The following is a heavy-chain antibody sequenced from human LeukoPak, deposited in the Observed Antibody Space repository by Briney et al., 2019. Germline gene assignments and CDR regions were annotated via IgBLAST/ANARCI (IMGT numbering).Heavy chain of an antibody. V-gene: IGHV1-69*05. CDR1: GGTLSSYA. J-gene: IGHJ4*02. CDR3: ARDGYDSSGYYHRVFDY. D-gene: IGHD3-22*01. Sequence: SVKVSCKASGGTLSSYAISWVRQAPGQGLEWMGGIIPIFGTANYAQKFQGRVTITTDESTSTAYMELSSLRSEDTAVYYCARDGYDSSGYYHRVFDYWGQGTLVTVSS. CDR2: IIPIFGTA.